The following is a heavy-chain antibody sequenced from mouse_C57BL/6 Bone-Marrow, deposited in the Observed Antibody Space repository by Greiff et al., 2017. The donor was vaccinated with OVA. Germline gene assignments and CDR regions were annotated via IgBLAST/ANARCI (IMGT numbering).Heavy chain of an antibody. CDR3: VRKGPYYDGAY. D-gene: IGHD1-1*02. CDR2: IYPGSGST. J-gene: IGHJ3*01. V-gene: IGHV1-55*01. CDR1: GYTFTSYW. Sequence: QVQLQQPGTELVKPGASVKLSCKASGYTFTSYWMHWVKQRPGQGLEWIGDIYPGSGSTNYNEKFKSKATLTVDTSSSTAYMQLSSLTSEDSAVYYGVRKGPYYDGAYWGQGTLVTVSA.